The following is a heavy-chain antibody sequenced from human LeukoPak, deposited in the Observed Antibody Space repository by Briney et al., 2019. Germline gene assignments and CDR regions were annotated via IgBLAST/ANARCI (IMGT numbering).Heavy chain of an antibody. V-gene: IGHV3-30*03. CDR1: GFTFDDYG. Sequence: GGSLRLSCAASGFTFDDYGMSWVRQAPGKGLEWVAVISYDGSNKYYADSVKGRFTISRDNSKNTLYLQMNSLRAEDTAVYYCARDRGITMVRGVIRPYYFDYWGQGTLVTVSS. CDR3: ARDRGITMVRGVIRPYYFDY. CDR2: ISYDGSNK. J-gene: IGHJ4*02. D-gene: IGHD3-10*01.